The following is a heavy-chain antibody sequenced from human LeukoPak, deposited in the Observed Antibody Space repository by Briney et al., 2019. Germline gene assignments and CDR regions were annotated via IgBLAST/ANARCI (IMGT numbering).Heavy chain of an antibody. Sequence: SETLCLTCTVSGYSISSSTYYWGWIRQPPGRGLEWIGSIYYTGRTYYNPSPKSRVTISVDTSKNKFSLKLSSVTAADTAVFYCARRVPSSSSGFDYWGQGTLVTVSS. J-gene: IGHJ4*02. V-gene: IGHV4-39*01. D-gene: IGHD6-6*01. CDR2: IYYTGRT. CDR3: ARRVPSSSSGFDY. CDR1: GYSISSSTYY.